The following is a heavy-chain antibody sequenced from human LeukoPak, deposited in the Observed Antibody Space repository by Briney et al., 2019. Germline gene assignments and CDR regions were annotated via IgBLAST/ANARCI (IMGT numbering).Heavy chain of an antibody. CDR2: ISSNSKYT. Sequence: LSLTCTVSGGSISSGGYYWSWIRQAPGKELEWISYISSNSKYTKYADSVKGRFTISRDNAKKSLYPQMNSLRAEDTAVYYCARDNGNKYYFDYWGQGTLVTVSS. CDR3: ARDNGNKYYFDY. J-gene: IGHJ4*02. V-gene: IGHV3-11*05. CDR1: GGSISSGGYY. D-gene: IGHD2-8*01.